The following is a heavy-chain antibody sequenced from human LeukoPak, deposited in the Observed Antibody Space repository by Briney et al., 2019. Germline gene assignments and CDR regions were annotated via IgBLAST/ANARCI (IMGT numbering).Heavy chain of an antibody. CDR2: IYTSGST. V-gene: IGHV4-61*02. Sequence: SQTLSLTCTVSGGSISSGSYYWSWIRQPAGKGLEWIGRIYTSGSTNYNPSLKSRVTISVDTSKNQFSLKLSSVTAADTAVYYCARDRGAGSSPYYFDYWGQGTLVTVSS. J-gene: IGHJ4*02. CDR1: GGSISSGSYY. CDR3: ARDRGAGSSPYYFDY. D-gene: IGHD1-26*01.